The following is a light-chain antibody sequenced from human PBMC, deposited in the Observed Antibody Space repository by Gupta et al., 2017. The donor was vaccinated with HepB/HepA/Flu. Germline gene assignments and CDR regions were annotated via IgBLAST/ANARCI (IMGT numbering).Light chain of an antibody. CDR1: QSVLYSSNNKNY. J-gene: IGKJ1*01. CDR3: QQYYTPPWT. V-gene: IGKV4-1*01. Sequence: DIVMTQSPDSLAVSLGERATINCKSSQSVLYSSNNKNYLAWYQQKIGQPPKLLIYWASTRESGVPDRFSGSGSGTDFTLTISSLQAEDVAVYYCQQYYTPPWTFGQGTKVEIK. CDR2: WAS.